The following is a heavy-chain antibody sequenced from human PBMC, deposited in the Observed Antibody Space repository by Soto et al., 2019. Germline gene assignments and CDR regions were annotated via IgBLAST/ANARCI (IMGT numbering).Heavy chain of an antibody. J-gene: IGHJ4*02. CDR1: MFRVSSYE. CDR2: ISSSGSTI. V-gene: IGHV3-48*03. Sequence: SLRRGFSASMFRVSSYEMNWVCQAPGKGLEWVSYISSSGSTIYYADSVKGRFTISRDNAKNSLHLQMNSLRAEDTAVYYCAPLGVAGTIDYWGQGTLVTVSS. D-gene: IGHD6-19*01. CDR3: APLGVAGTIDY.